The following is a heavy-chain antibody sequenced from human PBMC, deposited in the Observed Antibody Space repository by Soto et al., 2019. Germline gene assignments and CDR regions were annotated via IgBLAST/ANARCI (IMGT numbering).Heavy chain of an antibody. V-gene: IGHV3-23*01. CDR3: AKTGDSSGYYYDC. CDR2: ISGSGGSI. D-gene: IGHD3-22*01. J-gene: IGHJ4*02. Sequence: PGGSLRLSCAASGFTFSSYSMNWVRQAPGKGLEWVSAISGSGGSIYYADSVKGRFTISRDNSKNTLYLQMNSLRAEDTAVYYCAKTGDSSGYYYDCWGQGTLVTVSS. CDR1: GFTFSSYS.